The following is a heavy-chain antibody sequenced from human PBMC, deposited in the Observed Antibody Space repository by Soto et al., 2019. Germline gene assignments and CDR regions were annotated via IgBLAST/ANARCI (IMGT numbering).Heavy chain of an antibody. V-gene: IGHV1-69*12. CDR3: ARVPSSYDSSGCYSFGWYFDL. J-gene: IGHJ2*01. CDR1: GGTFSSYA. Sequence: QVQLVQSGAEVKKPGSSVKVSCKASGGTFSSYAISWVRQAPGQGLEWMGGIIPILGTANYAQKFQGRVTIAADDSTSTAYVGVGSLGCEDTAVYSGARVPSSYDSSGCYSFGWYFDLWGRGTLVTVSS. D-gene: IGHD3-22*01. CDR2: IIPILGTA.